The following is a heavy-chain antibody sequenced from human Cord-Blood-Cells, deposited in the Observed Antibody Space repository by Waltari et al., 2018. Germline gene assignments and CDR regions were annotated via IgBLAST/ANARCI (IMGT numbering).Heavy chain of an antibody. CDR3: ATRSGSSSERGDY. Sequence: QVQLVQSGAEAKKPGASVKLSCKVSGYTLTELPMRGVRQAPGKGLEWMGGFDPEDGETIYAQKFQGRVTMTEDTSTDTAYMELSSLRSEDTAVYYGATRSGSSSERGDYWGQGTLVTVSS. CDR1: GYTLTELP. J-gene: IGHJ4*02. V-gene: IGHV1-24*01. D-gene: IGHD6-6*01. CDR2: FDPEDGET.